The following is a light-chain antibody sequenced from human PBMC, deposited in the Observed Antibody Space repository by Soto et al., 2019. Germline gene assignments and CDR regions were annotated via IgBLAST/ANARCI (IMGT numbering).Light chain of an antibody. V-gene: IGKV1-9*01. CDR3: QQLNSYPFT. Sequence: IPLTQSPSSLSASVGDRVTITCRDSQGISSYLAWYQQKPGKAPKLLIYAASTLQSGVPSRFSGSGSGTDFTLTISSLQPEDFATYYCQQLNSYPFTFGLGTKVDIK. CDR1: QGISSY. CDR2: AAS. J-gene: IGKJ3*01.